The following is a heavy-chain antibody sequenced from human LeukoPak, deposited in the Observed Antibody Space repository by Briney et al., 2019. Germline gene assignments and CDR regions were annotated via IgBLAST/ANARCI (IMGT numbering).Heavy chain of an antibody. CDR1: GFTFSSYA. V-gene: IGHV3-30*01. D-gene: IGHD4-23*01. CDR3: ARDYGGNFWFDP. CDR2: ISYDGSNK. Sequence: GGSLRLSCAASGFTFSSYAMHWVRQAPGKGLEWVAVISYDGSNKYYADSVKGRFTISRDNSKNTLYLQMNSLRAEDTAVYYCARDYGGNFWFDPWGQGTLVTVSS. J-gene: IGHJ5*02.